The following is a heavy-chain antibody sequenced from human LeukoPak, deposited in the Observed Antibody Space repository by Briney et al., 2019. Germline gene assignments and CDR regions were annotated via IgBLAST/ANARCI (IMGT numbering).Heavy chain of an antibody. CDR2: IKQDGSEK. CDR3: ARDMITFGGVRGLLDY. CDR1: GFTFSSYW. Sequence: PGGSLRLSRAASGFTFSSYWMSWVRQAPGKGLEWVANIKQDGSEKYYVDSVKGRFTISRDNAKNSLYLQMNSLRAEDTAVYYCARDMITFGGVRGLLDYWGQGTLVTVSS. V-gene: IGHV3-7*01. D-gene: IGHD3-16*01. J-gene: IGHJ4*02.